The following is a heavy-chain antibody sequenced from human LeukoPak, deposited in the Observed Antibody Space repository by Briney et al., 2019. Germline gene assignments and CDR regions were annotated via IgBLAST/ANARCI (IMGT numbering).Heavy chain of an antibody. CDR3: ARHGRGDFRSSDPFDI. CDR1: GYTFTNYW. V-gene: IGHV5-51*01. Sequence: GESLKISCKGSGYTFTNYWIGWVRQTPGKGLEWMGIIYPDDSDTKYSPSFQGQVTISADKSISTAYLQWRSLKASDTAMYYCARHGRGDFRSSDPFDIWGQGTMVTVSS. CDR2: IYPDDSDT. D-gene: IGHD3-3*01. J-gene: IGHJ3*02.